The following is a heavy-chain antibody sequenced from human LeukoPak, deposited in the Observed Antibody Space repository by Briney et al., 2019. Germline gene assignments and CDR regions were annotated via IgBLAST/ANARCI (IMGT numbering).Heavy chain of an antibody. J-gene: IGHJ3*02. D-gene: IGHD6-19*01. V-gene: IGHV5-51*01. CDR2: IYPGDSDT. Sequence: GESLKISCKGSGCSFTSYWIGWVRQMPGKGLEWMGIIYPGDSDTRYSPSFQGQVTISADKSISTAYLQWSSLKASDTAMYYCARQKPGIAVAVAAFDIWGQGTMVTVSS. CDR3: ARQKPGIAVAVAAFDI. CDR1: GCSFTSYW.